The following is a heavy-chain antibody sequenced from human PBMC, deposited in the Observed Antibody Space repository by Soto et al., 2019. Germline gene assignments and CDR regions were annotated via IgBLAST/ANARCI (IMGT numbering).Heavy chain of an antibody. CDR3: ARHTTYYDFWSGYYLHWFDP. D-gene: IGHD3-3*01. J-gene: IGHJ5*02. CDR2: IYPGDSDT. V-gene: IGHV5-51*01. Sequence: PGESLKISCKGSGYSFTSYWIGWVRQMPGKGLEWMGIIYPGDSDTRYSPSFQGQVTISADKSISTAYLQWSSLKASDTAMYYCARHTTYYDFWSGYYLHWFDPWGQGTLVTVSS. CDR1: GYSFTSYW.